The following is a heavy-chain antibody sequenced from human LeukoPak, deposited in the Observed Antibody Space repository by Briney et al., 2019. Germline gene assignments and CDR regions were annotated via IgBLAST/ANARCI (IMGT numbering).Heavy chain of an antibody. J-gene: IGHJ3*02. D-gene: IGHD3-22*01. CDR1: GGSISTYY. CDR3: ARHAYYYDRSGSYEAFDI. Sequence: PSETLSLTCTVSGGSISTYYWSWIRQPPGKGLEWIGSMYYSGSTNYKPSLKSRVTISVDKSKNQFSLKMSSVTAADTAVYYCARHAYYYDRSGSYEAFDIWGQGTMVTVSS. V-gene: IGHV4-59*08. CDR2: MYYSGST.